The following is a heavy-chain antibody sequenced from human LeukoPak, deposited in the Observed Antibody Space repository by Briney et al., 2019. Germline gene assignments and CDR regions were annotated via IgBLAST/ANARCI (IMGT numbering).Heavy chain of an antibody. J-gene: IGHJ4*02. CDR2: MNPNSGNT. V-gene: IGHV1-8*03. D-gene: IGHD3-3*01. CDR3: ARVTEYYDFWSGYYTEHFDY. Sequence: GASVKVSCKASRYTFTSYDINWVRQATGQGLEWMGWMNPNSGNTGYAQKFQGRVTITRNTSISTAYMELSSLRSEDTAVYYCARVTEYYDFWSGYYTEHFDYWGQGTLVTVSS. CDR1: RYTFTSYD.